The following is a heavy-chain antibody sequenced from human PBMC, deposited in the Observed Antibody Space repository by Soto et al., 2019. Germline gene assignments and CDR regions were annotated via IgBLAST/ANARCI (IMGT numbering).Heavy chain of an antibody. CDR2: IYHSGST. J-gene: IGHJ6*02. Sequence: SETLSLTCAVSGGSISSGGYSWSWIRQPPGKGLEWIGYIYHSGSTYYNPSLKSRVTISVDRSKNQFSLKLSSVTAADTAVYYCARGSRYYYYGMDVWGQGTTVTVSS. V-gene: IGHV4-30-2*01. CDR3: ARGSRYYYYGMDV. CDR1: GGSISSGGYS.